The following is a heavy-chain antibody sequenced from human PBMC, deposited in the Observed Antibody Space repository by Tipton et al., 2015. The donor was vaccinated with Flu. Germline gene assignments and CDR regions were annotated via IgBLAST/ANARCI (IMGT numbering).Heavy chain of an antibody. V-gene: IGHV3-21*06. J-gene: IGHJ3*02. CDR3: ARRGNYKGDAFDI. CDR1: GFTFNFFG. D-gene: IGHD3-10*01. Sequence: GSLRLSCTTSGFTFNFFGMNWVRQAPGKGLEWVSSISSTGNYIYYADSLKGRFTISRDNAKNSLYLQMNSLRAEDTAIYYCARRGNYKGDAFDIWGRGTFVTVSS. CDR2: ISSTGNYI.